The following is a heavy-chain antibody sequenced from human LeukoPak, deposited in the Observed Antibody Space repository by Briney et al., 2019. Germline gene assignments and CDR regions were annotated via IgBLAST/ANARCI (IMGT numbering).Heavy chain of an antibody. D-gene: IGHD3-10*01. J-gene: IGHJ6*03. CDR1: GVSISPYY. CDR2: VSYRGHT. Sequence: PSETLSLTRSVSGVSISPYYWSWLRQPPGKGLEWLGYVSYRGHTTYNPSLESRVIISLATSKNQLSVKLNSVTAADTGVYYCARVQQGGSGSHSTPQYYYYYMAVWGKGTTVTISS. CDR3: ARVQQGGSGSHSTPQYYYYYMAV. V-gene: IGHV4-59*01.